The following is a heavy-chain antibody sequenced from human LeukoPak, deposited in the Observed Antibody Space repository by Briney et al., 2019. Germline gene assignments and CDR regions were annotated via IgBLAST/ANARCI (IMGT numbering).Heavy chain of an antibody. CDR3: ASAYCGGDCYHSLLTD. J-gene: IGHJ1*01. D-gene: IGHD2-21*02. Sequence: SETLSLTCAVSGVSVGSGGYSWSWIRQPPGKGLEWIGYIYHSGSSYYNPSLKSRVTIPMDRSKNQISLRLTSVTAADTAVYYCASAYCGGDCYHSLLTDWDQGARVIVSS. V-gene: IGHV4-30-2*01. CDR1: GVSVGSGGYS. CDR2: IYHSGSS.